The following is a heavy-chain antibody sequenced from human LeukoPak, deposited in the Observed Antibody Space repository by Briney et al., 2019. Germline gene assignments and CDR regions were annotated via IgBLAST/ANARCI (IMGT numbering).Heavy chain of an antibody. Sequence: SETLSLTCTVTGGSISSSGYYWGWIRQPPGKGLEWIGSMYYNGGTYYNPSLKSRVTISVDTSKNQFSLKLSSVTAADTAVYYCARHDSSGPYNAFDIWGQGTMVIVSS. CDR1: GGSISSSGYY. J-gene: IGHJ3*02. D-gene: IGHD3-22*01. CDR2: MYYNGGT. V-gene: IGHV4-39*01. CDR3: ARHDSSGPYNAFDI.